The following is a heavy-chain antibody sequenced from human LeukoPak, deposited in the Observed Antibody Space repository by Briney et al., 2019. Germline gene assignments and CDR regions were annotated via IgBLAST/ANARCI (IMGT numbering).Heavy chain of an antibody. CDR2: IYYSGST. D-gene: IGHD5-12*01. V-gene: IGHV4-39*01. CDR3: ARHGSGYTGYDFDY. CDR1: GGSISSSSYY. Sequence: PSETLSLTGTVSGGSISSSSYYWGWIRQPPGKGLEWIGSIYYSGSTYDNPSLKSRVTISIDTSKNQFSLKLSSVTAADTAVYYCARHGSGYTGYDFDYWGQGTLVTVSS. J-gene: IGHJ4*02.